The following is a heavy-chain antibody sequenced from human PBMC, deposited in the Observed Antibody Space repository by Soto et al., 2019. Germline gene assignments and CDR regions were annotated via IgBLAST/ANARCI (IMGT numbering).Heavy chain of an antibody. CDR3: ARRYCSSTSCYSLTYYYGMDV. D-gene: IGHD2-2*01. CDR1: GGTFSSYA. J-gene: IGHJ6*02. V-gene: IGHV1-69*06. Sequence: ASVKVSCKASGGTFSSYAISWVRQAPGQGLEWMGGIIPIFGTANYAQKFQGRVTITADKSTSTAYMELSSLRSEDTAVYYCARRYCSSTSCYSLTYYYGMDVWGQGTTVTVSS. CDR2: IIPIFGTA.